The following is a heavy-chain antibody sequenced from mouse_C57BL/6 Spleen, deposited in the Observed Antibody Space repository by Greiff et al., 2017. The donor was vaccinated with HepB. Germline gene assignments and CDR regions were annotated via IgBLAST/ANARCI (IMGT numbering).Heavy chain of an antibody. CDR1: GYTFTDYY. CDR3: ARNYGYDGDY. D-gene: IGHD2-2*01. Sequence: VQLQQSGAELVRPGASVKLSCKASGYTFTDYYINWVKQRPGQGLEWIARIYPGSGNTYYNEKFKGKATLTAEKSSSTAYMQLSSLTSEDSAVYFCARNYGYDGDYWGQGTTLTVSS. J-gene: IGHJ2*01. V-gene: IGHV1-76*01. CDR2: IYPGSGNT.